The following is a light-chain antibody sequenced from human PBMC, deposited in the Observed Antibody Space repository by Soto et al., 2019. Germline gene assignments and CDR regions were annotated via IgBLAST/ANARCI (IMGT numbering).Light chain of an antibody. CDR1: RSSIGSNT. V-gene: IGLV1-44*01. CDR2: SNN. J-gene: IGLJ1*01. CDR3: AAWDASLGGFYV. Sequence: VLTQPPSASGTPGQRATISCSGSRSSIGSNTVNWYQHLPGSAPKLLIYSNNHRPSGVPDRFSASKAGASASLAISGLQSEDEGDYYCAAWDASLGGFYVCGSGTKVTVL.